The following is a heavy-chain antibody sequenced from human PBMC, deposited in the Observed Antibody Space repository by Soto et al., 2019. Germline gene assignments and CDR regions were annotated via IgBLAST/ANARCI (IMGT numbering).Heavy chain of an antibody. Sequence: QVQLVESGGGVVQPGRSLRLSCAASGFTFSSYAMHWVRQAPGKGLEWVAVISYDGSNKYYADSVKGRFTISRDNSKNTLYLQMNSLRAEDTAVYYCARGFTPIAAAYKDRWLPYWGQGTLVTVSS. V-gene: IGHV3-30-3*01. CDR1: GFTFSSYA. CDR2: ISYDGSNK. D-gene: IGHD6-13*01. J-gene: IGHJ4*02. CDR3: ARGFTPIAAAYKDRWLPY.